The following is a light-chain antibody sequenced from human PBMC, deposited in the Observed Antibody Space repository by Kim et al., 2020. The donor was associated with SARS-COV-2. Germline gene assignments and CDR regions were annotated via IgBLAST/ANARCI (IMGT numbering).Light chain of an antibody. CDR2: QDI. Sequence: SYELTQPPSVSVSPGQTGTITCSGDKLGDKYVSWYQQKPGQSPLLVIYQDIYRPSGIPTRFSGSNSGNTATLTISGTQAMDEADYYCQAWDRGSGGVFGGWTKLTVL. CDR3: QAWDRGSGGV. J-gene: IGLJ3*02. V-gene: IGLV3-1*01. CDR1: KLGDKY.